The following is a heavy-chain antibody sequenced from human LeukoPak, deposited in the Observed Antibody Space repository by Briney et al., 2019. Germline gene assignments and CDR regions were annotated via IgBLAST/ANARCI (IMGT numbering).Heavy chain of an antibody. V-gene: IGHV3-23*01. CDR2: ISGSGDST. D-gene: IGHD6-19*01. CDR1: GFTFSSYA. Sequence: GGSLRLSCAASGFTFSSYAMNWVRQAPGKGLEWVSTISGSGDSTYYADSVKGRFTISRDNSKNTLYLQMNSLRDEDTAVYYCVKDLQWLVSFDYWGQGTLVTVSS. J-gene: IGHJ4*02. CDR3: VKDLQWLVSFDY.